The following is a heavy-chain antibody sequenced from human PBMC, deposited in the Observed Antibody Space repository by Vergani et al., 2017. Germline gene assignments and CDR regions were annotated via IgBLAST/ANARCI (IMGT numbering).Heavy chain of an antibody. Sequence: QLQLQESGPGLVKPSATLSLPCSVSGASIRSSNYYWGWIRQPPGKGMEWIESIYYSGSTNYNPSLKSRVTMSVDTSKNQFYLKLSSVTAADTSVYYCAREYSSSVGFLAYWGQGTLVTVSS. CDR2: IYYSGST. CDR1: GASIRSSNYY. V-gene: IGHV4-39*07. J-gene: IGHJ4*02. D-gene: IGHD6-6*01. CDR3: AREYSSSVGFLAY.